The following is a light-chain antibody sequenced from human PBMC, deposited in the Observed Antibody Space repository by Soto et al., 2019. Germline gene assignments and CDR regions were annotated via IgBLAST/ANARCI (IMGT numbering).Light chain of an antibody. V-gene: IGKV3-20*01. Sequence: EIVLTQSPGTLSLSPGERATLSCRASQSVSSSYLAWYQQKPGQAPRLLIYGASSRATGIPDRFSGSGSGTDFTLTITSLQPEDFATYYCQHSYSRTFGQGTKVDIK. CDR1: QSVSSSY. CDR2: GAS. J-gene: IGKJ1*01. CDR3: QHSYSRT.